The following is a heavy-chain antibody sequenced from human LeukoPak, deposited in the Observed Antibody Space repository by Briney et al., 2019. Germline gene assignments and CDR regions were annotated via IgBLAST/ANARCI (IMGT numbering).Heavy chain of an antibody. D-gene: IGHD2-2*01. V-gene: IGHV4-30-4*08. CDR2: IYYSGST. CDR1: RGSIDNYY. Sequence: SETLSLTCTVSRGSIDNYYWSWIRQPPGKGLEWIGYIYYSGSTYYNPSLKSRVTISVDTSKNQFSLKLSSVTAADTAVYYCASYIVVVPAHAEYFQHWGQGTLVTVSS. J-gene: IGHJ1*01. CDR3: ASYIVVVPAHAEYFQH.